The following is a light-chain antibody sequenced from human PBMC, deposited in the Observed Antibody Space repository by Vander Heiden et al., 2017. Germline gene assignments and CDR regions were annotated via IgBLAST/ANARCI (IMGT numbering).Light chain of an antibody. Sequence: QSALTQPVPVSGSPGQSITISCTGSSSDIGGYNYVSWYQQHPGKAPKLMIHDVSDRPSGVSNRFSGSKSGNTASLTISGLQAEDEADYYCCSYTSSSTLYVFGTGTKVTVL. CDR3: CSYTSSSTLYV. J-gene: IGLJ1*01. CDR1: SSDIGGYNY. CDR2: DVS. V-gene: IGLV2-14*03.